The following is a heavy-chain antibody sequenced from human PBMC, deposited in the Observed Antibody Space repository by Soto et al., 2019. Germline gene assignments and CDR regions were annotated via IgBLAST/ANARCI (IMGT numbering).Heavy chain of an antibody. CDR2: INPNNGDT. CDR3: ARPSGYDYVFDD. D-gene: IGHD5-12*01. Sequence: ASVKVSCKASGYTFTGYYIHWVRQAPGQGLEWMGWINPNNGDTNYAQKFQGRVTMTRDTSTSTAYMELSSLTFDDTAVYYCARPSGYDYVFDDWGQGTLVTVSS. CDR1: GYTFTGYY. V-gene: IGHV1-2*02. J-gene: IGHJ4*02.